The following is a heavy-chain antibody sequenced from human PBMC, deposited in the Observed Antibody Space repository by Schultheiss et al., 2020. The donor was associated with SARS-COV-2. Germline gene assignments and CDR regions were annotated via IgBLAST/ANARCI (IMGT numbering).Heavy chain of an antibody. Sequence: ASVKVSCKASGYTFTGYYMHWVRQAPGQGLEWMGWINPNSGGTNYAQKFQGRVTMTRDTSISTAYMELSRLRSDDTAVYYCARDVTMVRGVIGRNWFDPWGQGTLVTVSS. V-gene: IGHV1-2*02. CDR3: ARDVTMVRGVIGRNWFDP. J-gene: IGHJ5*02. CDR1: GYTFTGYY. CDR2: INPNSGGT. D-gene: IGHD3-10*01.